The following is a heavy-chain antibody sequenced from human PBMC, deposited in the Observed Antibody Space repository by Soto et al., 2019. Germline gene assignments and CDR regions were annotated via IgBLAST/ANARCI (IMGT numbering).Heavy chain of an antibody. CDR3: GRGGVAKIWGGDYFDY. V-gene: IGHV1-69*01. J-gene: IGHJ4*02. CDR2: IIPIFGTA. Sequence: QVQLVQSGAEVKKPGSSVKVSCKASGGTFSSYAISWVRQAPGQGLEWMGGIIPIFGTANYAQKFQGRVTITADESTSTTYMELSSLRSEDTAVKYWGRGGVAKIWGGDYFDYWGQGTLVTVSS. CDR1: GGTFSSYA. D-gene: IGHD5-12*01.